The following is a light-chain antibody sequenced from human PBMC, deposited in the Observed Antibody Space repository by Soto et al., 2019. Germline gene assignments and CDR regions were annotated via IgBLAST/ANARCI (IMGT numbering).Light chain of an antibody. CDR2: DVS. CDR1: SSDVGGYNY. CDR3: SSYTSSSTPYV. J-gene: IGLJ1*01. Sequence: QSALTQPASVSGSPGQSITISCTGTSSDVGGYNYVSWYQQHPGKAPKLMIYDVSNRPSGVSNRFSGSKSDNTASLTISGLQAEDEADYYCSSYTSSSTPYVLGTGTKLTVL. V-gene: IGLV2-14*01.